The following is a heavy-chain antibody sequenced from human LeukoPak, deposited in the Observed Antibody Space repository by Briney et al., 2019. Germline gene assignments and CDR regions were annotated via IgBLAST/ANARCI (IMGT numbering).Heavy chain of an antibody. D-gene: IGHD3-16*01. CDR3: AKDRDVWGSLLDY. V-gene: IGHV3-23*01. CDR1: GFTFSSCG. Sequence: GGSPRLSCAASGFTFSSCGMHWVRQAPGKGLEWVSGISGSGGRTSYADSVKGRFTIARDKSKNKLYLQMNSLRAEDTAVYYCAKDRDVWGSLLDYWGQGTLVTVSS. CDR2: ISGSGGRT. J-gene: IGHJ4*02.